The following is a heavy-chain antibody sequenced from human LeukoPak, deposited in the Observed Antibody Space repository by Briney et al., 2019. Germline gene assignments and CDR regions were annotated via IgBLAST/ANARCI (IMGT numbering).Heavy chain of an antibody. Sequence: GGSLRLSCAASGFTFSYYGMHWVRQAPGKGLEWVAGISSSGGSTYYADSVKGRLTISRDNSKNTLYLQMNSLRAEDTAVYYCARYLLGGGTFDIWGQGTMVTVSS. J-gene: IGHJ3*02. CDR2: ISSSGGST. CDR1: GFTFSYYG. V-gene: IGHV3-23*01. D-gene: IGHD3-16*01. CDR3: ARYLLGGGTFDI.